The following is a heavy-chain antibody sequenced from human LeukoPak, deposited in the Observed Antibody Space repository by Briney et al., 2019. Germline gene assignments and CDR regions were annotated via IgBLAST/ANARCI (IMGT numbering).Heavy chain of an antibody. CDR3: ARRDSALYSGSDY. CDR2: IYPGDSDT. V-gene: IGHV5-51*01. D-gene: IGHD1-26*01. J-gene: IGHJ4*02. Sequence: GESLKISCKGSGYSFTSYWIGWVRQMPGKGLEWMGIIYPGDSDTTYSPSFQGQVTISADKSISTAYLQWSSLEASDTAMYYCARRDSALYSGSDYWGQGTLVTVSS. CDR1: GYSFTSYW.